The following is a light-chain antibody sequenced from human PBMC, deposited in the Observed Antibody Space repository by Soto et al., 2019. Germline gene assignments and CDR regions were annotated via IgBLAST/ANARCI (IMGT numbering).Light chain of an antibody. CDR2: QAS. V-gene: IGKV1-5*03. J-gene: IGKJ2*01. CDR1: ESISSW. Sequence: DIQMTQSPSTLSASPGDRVTITCRASESISSWLAWYQQKPGKAPKFLMFQASRLESGVPSRFSGSGFGTEFTLTISNLQPDDFATYYCQQYKSFSTFGQGTTLDIK. CDR3: QQYKSFST.